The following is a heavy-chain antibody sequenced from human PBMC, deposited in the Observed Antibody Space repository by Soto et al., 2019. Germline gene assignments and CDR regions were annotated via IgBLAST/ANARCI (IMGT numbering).Heavy chain of an antibody. Sequence: PSETLSLTCAVYGGSFSGYYWSWIRQPPGKGLEWIGEINHSGSTNYNPSLKSRVTISVDTSKNQFSLKLSSVTAADTAVYYCARGRGRYCSSTSCYPIGYWGQGTLVTVSS. CDR3: ARGRGRYCSSTSCYPIGY. D-gene: IGHD2-2*01. V-gene: IGHV4-34*01. J-gene: IGHJ4*02. CDR2: INHSGST. CDR1: GGSFSGYY.